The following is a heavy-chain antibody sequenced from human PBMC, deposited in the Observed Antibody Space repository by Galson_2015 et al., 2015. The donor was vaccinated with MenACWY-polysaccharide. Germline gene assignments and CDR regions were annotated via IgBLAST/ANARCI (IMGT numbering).Heavy chain of an antibody. CDR2: INADGSAT. J-gene: IGHJ5*02. CDR3: TKAGAKYCRGSSCYFTWFDP. V-gene: IGHV3-74*01. CDR1: GFSFSTYW. Sequence: CAASGFSFSTYWMHWVRHAPGKGLVWVSRINADGSATDYADSVRGRFTISRDNAKNTLYLEMNSLRAEDTAVYYCTKAGAKYCRGSSCYFTWFDPWGQGTLVTVSS. D-gene: IGHD2-15*01.